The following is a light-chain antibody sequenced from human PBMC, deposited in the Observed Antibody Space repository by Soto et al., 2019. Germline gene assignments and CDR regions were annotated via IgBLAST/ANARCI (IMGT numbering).Light chain of an antibody. CDR2: EGS. CDR3: CSYADSSTYV. J-gene: IGLJ1*01. Sequence: QSALTQPASVTGFPGQSITISCTRTSSDVGYYNVVSWYQQHPGKAPKLMIYEGSKRPSGVSNRFSGSKSGNTASLTISGLQAEDEADYYCCSYADSSTYVFGTGTKVTVL. CDR1: SSDVGYYNV. V-gene: IGLV2-23*01.